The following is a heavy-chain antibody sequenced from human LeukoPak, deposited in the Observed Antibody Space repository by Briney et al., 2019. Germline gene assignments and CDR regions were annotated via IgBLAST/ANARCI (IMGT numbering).Heavy chain of an antibody. V-gene: IGHV3-30*02. CDR2: IRYDGSNK. J-gene: IGHJ6*03. CDR1: GFTFSSYG. D-gene: IGHD5-12*01. Sequence: GGSLRLSCAASGFTFSSYGMHWVRQAPGKGLEWVAFIRYDGSNKYYADSVKGRFTISRDNFKNTLYLQMNSLRAEDTAVFYCAKGGGYEAQYYYYYMDVWGKGTTVTVSS. CDR3: AKGGGYEAQYYYYYMDV.